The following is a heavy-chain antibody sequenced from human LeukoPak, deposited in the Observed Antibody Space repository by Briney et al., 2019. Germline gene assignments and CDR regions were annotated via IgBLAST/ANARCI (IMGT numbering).Heavy chain of an antibody. CDR1: GYTLTELS. Sequence: ASVKVSCKVSGYTLTELSMHWVRQAPGEGLEWMGGFDPEDGETIYAQKFQGRVTMTEDTSTDTAYMELSSLRSEDTAVYYCTTDPGITMVRGVIGTGYWGQGTLVTVSS. J-gene: IGHJ4*02. CDR3: TTDPGITMVRGVIGTGY. CDR2: FDPEDGET. V-gene: IGHV1-24*01. D-gene: IGHD3-10*01.